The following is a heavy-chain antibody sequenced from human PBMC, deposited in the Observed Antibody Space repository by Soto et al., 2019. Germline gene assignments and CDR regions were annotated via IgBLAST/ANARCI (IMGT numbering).Heavy chain of an antibody. Sequence: LSLTCTVSCGSISSDYWSWIRQPPGKGLEWIGYISYSGNTNYNPSLKSLVTISVDTSKKQFSLKLRSVTAADTAVYYCARVLSGSSLLDYWGQGMLVTVSS. J-gene: IGHJ4*02. CDR1: CGSISSDY. V-gene: IGHV4-59*01. D-gene: IGHD1-26*01. CDR3: ARVLSGSSLLDY. CDR2: ISYSGNT.